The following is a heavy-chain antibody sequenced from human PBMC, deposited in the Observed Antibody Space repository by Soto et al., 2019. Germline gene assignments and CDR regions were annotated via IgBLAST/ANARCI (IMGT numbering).Heavy chain of an antibody. Sequence: QVQLQESGPGLVKPSETLSLTCTVPGGSISSYYWSWIRQPPGKGLEWIGYIYYSGRTNYNPSLKIRVTISVDTSKNQFSLKLSSVTAPDTAVYYCARGGRIAVAGDLGYWGQGTLVTVAT. V-gene: IGHV4-59*01. CDR3: ARGGRIAVAGDLGY. J-gene: IGHJ4*02. CDR1: GGSISSYY. D-gene: IGHD6-19*01. CDR2: IYYSGRT.